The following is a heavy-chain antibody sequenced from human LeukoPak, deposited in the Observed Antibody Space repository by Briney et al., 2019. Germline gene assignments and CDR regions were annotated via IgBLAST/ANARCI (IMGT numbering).Heavy chain of an antibody. V-gene: IGHV1-18*01. Sequence: ASVKVSCKASGYTFTTYNINWVRQAPGQGLEWMGWISADNGNTNYAQKLQGRVTMTTDTSTSTTYMELRSLRSDDTAVYYCARESDFYDFWSGYQPAGTSNAFDIWGQGTMVTVSS. D-gene: IGHD3-3*01. J-gene: IGHJ3*02. CDR2: ISADNGNT. CDR1: GYTFTTYN. CDR3: ARESDFYDFWSGYQPAGTSNAFDI.